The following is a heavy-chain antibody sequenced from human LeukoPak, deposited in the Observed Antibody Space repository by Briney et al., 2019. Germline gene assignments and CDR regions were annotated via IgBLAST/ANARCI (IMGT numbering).Heavy chain of an antibody. J-gene: IGHJ4*02. CDR3: ARGSGPWGYFDY. CDR2: ISWNSGSI. CDR1: GFTFDDYA. D-gene: IGHD3-10*01. Sequence: SLRLSCAASGFTFDDYAMHWVRQAPGKGLEWVSGISWNSGSIGYADSVKGRFTISRDNAKNSLYLQMNSLRAEDTALYYCARGSGPWGYFDYWGQGTLVTVSS. V-gene: IGHV3-9*01.